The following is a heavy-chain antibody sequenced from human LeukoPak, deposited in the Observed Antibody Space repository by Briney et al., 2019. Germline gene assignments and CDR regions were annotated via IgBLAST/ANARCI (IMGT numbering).Heavy chain of an antibody. Sequence: PSETLSLTCAVYGGTFSGYYWSWIRQPPGKGLEWIGEINHSGSTNYNPSLKSRVTISVDTSKNQFSLKVSSVTAADTAVYYCARRRGVHLDYWGQGTLVTVSS. CDR1: GGTFSGYY. V-gene: IGHV4-34*01. CDR3: ARRRGVHLDY. J-gene: IGHJ4*02. D-gene: IGHD3-10*01. CDR2: INHSGST.